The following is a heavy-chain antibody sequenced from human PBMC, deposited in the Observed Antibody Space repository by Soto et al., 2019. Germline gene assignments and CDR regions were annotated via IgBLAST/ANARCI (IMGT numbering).Heavy chain of an antibody. CDR1: GYTFSNFW. CDR2: IYPGDHET. J-gene: IGHJ4*02. CDR3: PRSPRSSPHFDV. V-gene: IGHV5-51*01. D-gene: IGHD6-13*01. Sequence: GESLKISCQCSGYTFSNFWIGWVRQLPGQGLEWMGIIYPGDHETRYSPSFLGKVTISAEKSINTAYLQWSSLEASDSAFYFCPRSPRSSPHFDVWGQGALVTV.